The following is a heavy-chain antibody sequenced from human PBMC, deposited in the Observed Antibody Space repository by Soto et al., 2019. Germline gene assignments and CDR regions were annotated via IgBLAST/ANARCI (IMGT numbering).Heavy chain of an antibody. V-gene: IGHV3-30*18. CDR1: GFTFSSYG. J-gene: IGHJ4*02. D-gene: IGHD2-15*01. CDR2: ISYDGSNK. CDR3: AKGGWYFDY. Sequence: GGSLRLSCAASGFTFSSYGMHWVRQAPGKGLEWVAVISYDGSNKYYADSVKGRFTISRDNSKNTLYLQMNSLRAEDTAVYYCAKGGWYFDYWGQGTLVTVSS.